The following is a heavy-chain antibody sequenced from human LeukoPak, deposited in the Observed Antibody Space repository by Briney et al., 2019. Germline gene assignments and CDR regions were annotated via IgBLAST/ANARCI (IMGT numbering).Heavy chain of an antibody. CDR2: ISPDGREK. V-gene: IGHV3-7*01. Sequence: PGGSLRLSCTATGFTSGDYWMSSLRQAPGKGLDWVINISPDGREKYFVGSVKGRFTISRDNAKNSLYLQMNSLRAEDTAVYYCARDGSGWSVYWGQGTLATDS. CDR3: ARDGSGWSVY. CDR1: GFTSGDYW. D-gene: IGHD6-19*01. J-gene: IGHJ4*02.